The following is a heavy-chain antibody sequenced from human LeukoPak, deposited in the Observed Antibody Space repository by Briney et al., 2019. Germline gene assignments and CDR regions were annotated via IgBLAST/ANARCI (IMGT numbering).Heavy chain of an antibody. Sequence: ASETLSLTCTVSGDSFSSVTDYWAWIRQPPGKGLEWIASGDYSGGTYYNPSLESRVAISADMSKNQFSLKLTSVTGADTAVYYCAGERGEEYSSGWYKRIYFDNWGQGIRVTVSS. V-gene: IGHV4-39*07. CDR1: GDSFSSVTDY. D-gene: IGHD6-19*01. CDR2: GDYSGGT. J-gene: IGHJ4*02. CDR3: AGERGEEYSSGWYKRIYFDN.